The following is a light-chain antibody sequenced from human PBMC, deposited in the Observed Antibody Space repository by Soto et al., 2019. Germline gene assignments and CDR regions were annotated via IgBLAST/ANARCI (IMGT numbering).Light chain of an antibody. V-gene: IGKV1-27*01. CDR1: QTVGTF. CDR2: AAT. CDR3: QKYNSAPH. J-gene: IGKJ3*01. Sequence: DIQMTQSPSSLSASVGDRVTITCRASQTVGTFLNWYQQRPGRAPNLLIYAATNLPTGVPSRFSGSGSGTDFTLTISSLQPEDVATYYCQKYNSAPHFGPGTKVDIK.